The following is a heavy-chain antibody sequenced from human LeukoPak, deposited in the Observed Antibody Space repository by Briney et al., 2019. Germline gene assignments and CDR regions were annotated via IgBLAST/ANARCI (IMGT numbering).Heavy chain of an antibody. V-gene: IGHV3-74*01. D-gene: IGHD6-19*01. Sequence: GGSLRLSCAASGFTFSSNWMHWVRQAPGKGLVWVSRINEDGSTTNYADSVKGRSTIFRDNAKNTLYLQMNSLRAEDTAVYYCAKSSVAGPPDDAFDIWGQGTMVTVSS. CDR3: AKSSVAGPPDDAFDI. J-gene: IGHJ3*02. CDR1: GFTFSSNW. CDR2: INEDGSTT.